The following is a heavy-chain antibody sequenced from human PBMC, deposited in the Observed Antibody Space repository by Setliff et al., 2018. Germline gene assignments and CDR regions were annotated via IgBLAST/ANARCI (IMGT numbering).Heavy chain of an antibody. Sequence: ESGPKLVNPTQTLTLTCTFSGFSLSTSGMCVSWIRQPPGKALEWLARIDWDDDKYYSTSLKTRLTISKDNSKNQVVLTMTNMDPVDTATYYCARRRGVVVSSWFDPWGQGTLVTVSS. D-gene: IGHD2-2*01. CDR1: GFSLSTSGMC. V-gene: IGHV2-70*12. CDR3: ARRRGVVVSSWFDP. J-gene: IGHJ5*02. CDR2: IDWDDDK.